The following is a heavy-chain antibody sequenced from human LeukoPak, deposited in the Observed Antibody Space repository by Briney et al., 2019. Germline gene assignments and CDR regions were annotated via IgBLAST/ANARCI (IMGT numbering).Heavy chain of an antibody. CDR3: ARELDYYYYYMDV. V-gene: IGHV4-39*07. Sequence: SETLSLTCTVSGGSISSSSYYWGWIRQPPGKGLEWIGSIYYSGSTYYNPSLKSRVTISVDTSKNQFSLQLNSVTPEDTAVYYCARELDYYYYYMDVWGKGTTVTVSS. CDR2: IYYSGST. CDR1: GGSISSSSYY. J-gene: IGHJ6*03.